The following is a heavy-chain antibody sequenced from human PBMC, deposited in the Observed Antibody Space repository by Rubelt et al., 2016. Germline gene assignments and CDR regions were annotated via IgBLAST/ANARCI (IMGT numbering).Heavy chain of an antibody. Sequence: EVQLVESGGGLVKPGGSLRLSCAASGFTFRDYAINWVRQAPGKGLEWVSGIGGSGDTTYYADSVKGRFTISRDNSKNTLYLQMNSLRGEDTGVYYCARDRVAGRGCFDSWGQGTLVTVSS. CDR2: IGGSGDTT. CDR3: ARDRVAGRGCFDS. D-gene: IGHD6-6*01. CDR1: GFTFRDYA. V-gene: IGHV3-23*04. J-gene: IGHJ5*01.